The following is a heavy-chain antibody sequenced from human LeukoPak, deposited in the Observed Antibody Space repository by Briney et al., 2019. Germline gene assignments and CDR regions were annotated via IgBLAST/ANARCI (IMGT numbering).Heavy chain of an antibody. J-gene: IGHJ6*03. Sequence: GASVKVSCKASGGTFNSYAFSWVRQAPGQGLEWMGGIIPIFDTGNYAQNFQGRVTITTDKSTTTVYMELSSLRFGDTAVYYCATRVLGRDDDGPAYYYSYMDVWGQGTTVTVAS. CDR3: ATRVLGRDDDGPAYYYSYMDV. CDR2: IIPIFDTG. V-gene: IGHV1-69*05. D-gene: IGHD5-24*01. CDR1: GGTFNSYA.